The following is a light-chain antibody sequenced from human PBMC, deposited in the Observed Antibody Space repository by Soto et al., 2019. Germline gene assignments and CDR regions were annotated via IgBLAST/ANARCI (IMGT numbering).Light chain of an antibody. CDR3: QSSDSSLNV. J-gene: IGLJ1*01. V-gene: IGLV1-40*01. Sequence: QSVLTQPPSVSGAPGQRVTISCTGSSSNIGAGYDVHWYQQLPGTAPKLLIYGSSNRPSGVPDRFSGSKSGTSASLAITGLQAEDEADYYCQSSDSSLNVFGTGTKVTVL. CDR1: SSNIGAGYD. CDR2: GSS.